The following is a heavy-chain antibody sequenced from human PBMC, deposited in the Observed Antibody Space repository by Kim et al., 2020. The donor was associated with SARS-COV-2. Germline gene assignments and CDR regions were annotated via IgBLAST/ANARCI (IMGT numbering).Heavy chain of an antibody. CDR1: GASIRSSSC. J-gene: IGHJ5*02. CDR2: VDHSGTT. Sequence: SETLSLTCVVSGASIRSSSCWSWVRQPPGKGLEWIGEVDHSGTTSYNVSLKNRVSILVDKSKNQFSLRLTSVSAADTAVHYCARGVSSAWTLRAWFDPWG. V-gene: IGHV4-4*02. CDR3: ARGVSSAWTLRAWFDP. D-gene: IGHD3-22*01.